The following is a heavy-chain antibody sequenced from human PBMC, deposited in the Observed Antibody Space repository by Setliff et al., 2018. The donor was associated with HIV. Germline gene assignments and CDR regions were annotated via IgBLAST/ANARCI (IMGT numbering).Heavy chain of an antibody. V-gene: IGHV4-59*06. Sequence: SETLSLTCTVSGGSITGYYWSWIRQPPGKGLEWIGYIFYTGSTYYNPSFKSRVTISADTSKNQFSLKLSSVTAADTAVFYCARGGYYGSGSWGFDYWGQGTLVTVSS. J-gene: IGHJ4*02. D-gene: IGHD3-10*01. CDR2: IFYTGST. CDR1: GGSITGYY. CDR3: ARGGYYGSGSWGFDY.